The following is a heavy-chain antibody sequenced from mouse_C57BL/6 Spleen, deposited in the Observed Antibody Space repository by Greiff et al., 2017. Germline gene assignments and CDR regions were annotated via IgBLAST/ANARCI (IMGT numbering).Heavy chain of an antibody. CDR3: ARAITTVIATGYYAMDY. D-gene: IGHD1-1*01. V-gene: IGHV1-9*01. J-gene: IGHJ4*01. CDR1: GYTFTGYW. CDR2: ILPGSGST. Sequence: QVQLQQSGAELMKPGASVKLSCKATGYTFTGYWIAWVKQRPGHGLEWIGEILPGSGSTNYNEKFKGKATFTADTSSNTAYMQLSSLTTGYSAIYYCARAITTVIATGYYAMDYWGQGTSVTVSS.